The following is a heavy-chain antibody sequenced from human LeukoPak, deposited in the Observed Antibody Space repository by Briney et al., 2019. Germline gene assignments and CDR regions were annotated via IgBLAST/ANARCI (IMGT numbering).Heavy chain of an antibody. CDR2: IYSGGST. Sequence: PGGSLRLSCAASGFTVSSNYMSWVRQAPGKGLEWVSVIYSGGSTYYADSMKGRFTISRDNSKNTLYLQMNSLRAEDTAVYYCARVGYSGYDPLYYFDYWGQGTLVTVSS. D-gene: IGHD5-12*01. CDR3: ARVGYSGYDPLYYFDY. CDR1: GFTVSSNY. J-gene: IGHJ4*02. V-gene: IGHV3-53*01.